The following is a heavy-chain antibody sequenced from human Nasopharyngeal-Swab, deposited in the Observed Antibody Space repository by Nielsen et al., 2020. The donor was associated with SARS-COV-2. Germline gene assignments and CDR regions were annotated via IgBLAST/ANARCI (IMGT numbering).Heavy chain of an antibody. J-gene: IGHJ5*02. Sequence: SETLSPTCTVPGGPISSGSCYWTWIRQPAGRGLEWVGRIYTSGSTNYNPSLKSRVTISIDTSKNQFSQKLSSLTAADTAVYYCARIEIRNFDGVVSNGWFDPWGQGTLVTVSS. CDR1: GGPISSGSCY. V-gene: IGHV4-61*02. CDR2: IYTSGST. CDR3: ARIEIRNFDGVVSNGWFDP. D-gene: IGHD3-9*01.